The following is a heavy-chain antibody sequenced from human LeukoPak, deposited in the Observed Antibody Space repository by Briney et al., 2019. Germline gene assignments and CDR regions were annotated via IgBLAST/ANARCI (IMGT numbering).Heavy chain of an antibody. CDR1: GFTFSSYA. V-gene: IGHV3-53*01. CDR2: IYSGGST. J-gene: IGHJ4*02. Sequence: GGSLRLSCAASGFTFSSYAMSWVRQAPGKGLEWVSVIYSGGSTYYAGSVKGRFTISRDNSKNTLYLQMNSLRAEDTAVYYCARGYSRSPTDYWGQGTLVTVSS. D-gene: IGHD2-15*01. CDR3: ARGYSRSPTDY.